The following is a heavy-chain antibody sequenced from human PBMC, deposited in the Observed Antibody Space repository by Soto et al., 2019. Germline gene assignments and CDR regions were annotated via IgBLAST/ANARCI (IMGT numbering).Heavy chain of an antibody. CDR3: ARIAVADAFDI. D-gene: IGHD6-19*01. J-gene: IGHJ3*02. Sequence: SETLSLTCTVSGGSISNYYWNWIRQPPGKGLEWIGYIYYSGSTNYNPSLKSRVTISVDTSKDQFSLKLSSVTAADTAVYYCARIAVADAFDIWGQGTMVTVSS. CDR1: GGSISNYY. CDR2: IYYSGST. V-gene: IGHV4-59*01.